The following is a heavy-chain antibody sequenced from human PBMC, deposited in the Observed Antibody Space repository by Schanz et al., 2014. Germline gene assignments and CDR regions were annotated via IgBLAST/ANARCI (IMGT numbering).Heavy chain of an antibody. CDR2: IGGSGDST. D-gene: IGHD3-9*01. J-gene: IGHJ4*02. CDR3: AKHVRSLTGNDY. V-gene: IGHV3-23*04. Sequence: VQLVDSGGGLVKPGGSLRLSCAASGFTFSSYSMYWVRQAPGKGLEWVSGIGGSGDSTHYADSVKGRFIISRDNSKNTLYLQVNSLRAEDTAVYYCAKHVRSLTGNDYWGQGTLVTVSS. CDR1: GFTFSSYS.